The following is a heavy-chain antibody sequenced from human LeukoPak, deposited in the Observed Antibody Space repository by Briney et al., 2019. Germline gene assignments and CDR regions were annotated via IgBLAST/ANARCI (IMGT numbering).Heavy chain of an antibody. V-gene: IGHV4-34*01. CDR1: GGSCSGYY. CDR3: ARVWYDSSGYYPTVQH. J-gene: IGHJ1*01. D-gene: IGHD3-22*01. Sequence: PSDTLSLTCALYGGSCSGYYWSWIRQPPGKGLEWIGEINHSGSTNYNPSLKSRVTISVDTSKNQFSLKLSSVTAADTAVYYCARVWYDSSGYYPTVQHWGQGTLVTVSS. CDR2: INHSGST.